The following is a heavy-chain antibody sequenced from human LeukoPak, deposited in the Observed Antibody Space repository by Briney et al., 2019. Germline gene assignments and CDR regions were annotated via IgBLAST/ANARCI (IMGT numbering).Heavy chain of an antibody. CDR2: INHSGSN. CDR3: ARALENYYYYMDV. V-gene: IGHV4-34*01. J-gene: IGHJ6*03. D-gene: IGHD1-1*01. CDR1: VGSFKGYY. Sequence: KPSETLCLTCAVYVGSFKGYYWSWIRQPPGKGLEWIGEINHSGSNNYNPSLKSRVTISVETSKTQFSLKLSSVTAADTAVYYCARALENYYYYMDVWGKGTTVTVSS.